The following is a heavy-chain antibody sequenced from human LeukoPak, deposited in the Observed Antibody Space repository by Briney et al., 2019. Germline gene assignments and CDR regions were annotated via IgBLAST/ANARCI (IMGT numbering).Heavy chain of an antibody. V-gene: IGHV3-30*02. CDR2: IRYDGSNK. J-gene: IGHJ4*02. CDR3: ARVGVTPPEFDY. Sequence: GGSLRLSCAASGFTFSSYGMHWVRQAPGKGLEWVAFIRYDGSNKYYADSVKGRFTISRDNAKNSLYLQMNSLRAEDTAVYYCARVGVTPPEFDYWGQGTLVTVSS. CDR1: GFTFSSYG. D-gene: IGHD2-21*02.